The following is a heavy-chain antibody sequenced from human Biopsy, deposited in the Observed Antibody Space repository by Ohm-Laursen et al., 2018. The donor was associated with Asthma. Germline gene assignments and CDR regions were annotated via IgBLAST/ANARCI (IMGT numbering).Heavy chain of an antibody. J-gene: IGHJ5*02. CDR2: IHNSGNT. CDR3: ARGQGRGIQLWSLDP. D-gene: IGHD5-18*01. CDR1: GGSVSSGNNS. V-gene: IGHV4-61*03. Sequence: TLSLTCAVSGGSVSSGNNSWAWIRQPPGKGLEWIGYIHNSGNTNYNPSLKSRVTISLDTSKNHFSLRLSFVTAADTAVYFCARGQGRGIQLWSLDPWGQGILVTVSS.